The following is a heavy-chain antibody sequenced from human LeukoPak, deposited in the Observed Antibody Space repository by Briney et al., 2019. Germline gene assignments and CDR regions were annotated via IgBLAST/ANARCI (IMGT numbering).Heavy chain of an antibody. CDR3: ASIEMATTSDY. CDR2: ISYDGSNK. D-gene: IGHD5-24*01. CDR1: GFTFSSCA. J-gene: IGHJ4*02. Sequence: GGSLRLSCAASGFTFSSCAMHWVRQAPGKGLEWVAVISYDGSNKYYADSVKGRFTISRDNSKNTLYLQMNSLRAEDTAVYYCASIEMATTSDYWGQGTLVTVSS. V-gene: IGHV3-30*01.